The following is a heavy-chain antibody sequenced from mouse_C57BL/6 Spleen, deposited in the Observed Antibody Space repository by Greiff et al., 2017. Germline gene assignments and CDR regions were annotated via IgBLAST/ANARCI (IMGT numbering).Heavy chain of an antibody. CDR1: GYTFTDYN. V-gene: IGHV1-26*01. Sequence: EVQLQQSGPELVKPGASVKISCKASGYTFTDYNMNWVKQSHGKSLEWVGDINPNNGGTSYNQKFKGKATLTVDKSSSTAYMGLRSLTSEDSAVYYCTRGGFDYWGQGTTLTVSS. J-gene: IGHJ2*01. CDR2: INPNNGGT. CDR3: TRGGFDY.